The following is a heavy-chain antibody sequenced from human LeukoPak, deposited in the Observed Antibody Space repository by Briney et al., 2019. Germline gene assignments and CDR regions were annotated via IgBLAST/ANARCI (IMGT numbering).Heavy chain of an antibody. Sequence: QPGGSLRLSCAVSGFTVSNNYMNWARQAPGKGLEWVSVIYRGGDTYYVDSVKGRFTISRDNSKNTLYLQMNSLRAEDTAVYYCARDLSSSFDYWGRGTLVTVSS. V-gene: IGHV3-53*01. D-gene: IGHD3-16*01. CDR3: ARDLSSSFDY. J-gene: IGHJ4*02. CDR2: IYRGGDT. CDR1: GFTVSNNY.